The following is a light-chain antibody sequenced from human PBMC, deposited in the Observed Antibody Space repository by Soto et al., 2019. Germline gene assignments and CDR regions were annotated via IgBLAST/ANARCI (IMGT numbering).Light chain of an antibody. CDR2: DNN. J-gene: IGLJ2*01. V-gene: IGLV1-51*01. Sequence: QSVLTQPPSVSAAPGQRVTISCSGSSPNIGKEYVSWYQQLPGTVPKLLIYDNNKRPSGISDRFSGSKSGTSATLGIAGLQTGDEADYYCASWDSSLSAVVFGGGTKLTVL. CDR3: ASWDSSLSAVV. CDR1: SPNIGKEY.